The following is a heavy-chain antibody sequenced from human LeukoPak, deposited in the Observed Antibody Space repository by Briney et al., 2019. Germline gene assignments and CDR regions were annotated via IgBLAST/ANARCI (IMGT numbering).Heavy chain of an antibody. V-gene: IGHV3-30*18. Sequence: GGSLRLSCAASGFTFSSYGMHWVRQAPGKGLGWVAIISFDGSNKFYADSVKGRFTISTDNSKNTLYLQMNSLRAEDTAVYYCAKKYSPLWFGTDAFDIWGQGTMVTVSS. J-gene: IGHJ3*02. CDR2: ISFDGSNK. CDR1: GFTFSSYG. CDR3: AKKYSPLWFGTDAFDI. D-gene: IGHD3-10*01.